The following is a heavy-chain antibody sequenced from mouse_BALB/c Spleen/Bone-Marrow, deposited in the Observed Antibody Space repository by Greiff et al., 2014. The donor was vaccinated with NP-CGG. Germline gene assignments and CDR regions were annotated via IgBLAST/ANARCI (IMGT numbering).Heavy chain of an antibody. J-gene: IGHJ2*01. CDR3: ARSWDY. D-gene: IGHD4-1*01. CDR1: GYSFTGYN. V-gene: IGHV1-18*01. Sequence: FQLQQSGPDLVKPGASVKISCKASGYSFTGYNMHWVKQSHVKSLEWIGRINPYNGATTYNQNFKDKASLTVDKSSSTAYMELHSLTSEDSAVYYCARSWDYWGQGTTLTVSS. CDR2: INPYNGAT.